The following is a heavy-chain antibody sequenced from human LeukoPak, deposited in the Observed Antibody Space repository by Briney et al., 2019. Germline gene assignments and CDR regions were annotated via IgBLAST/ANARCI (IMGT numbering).Heavy chain of an antibody. CDR3: AKESDGSGSYYEIDY. CDR1: GFTFSSYG. CDR2: ISYDGSNK. D-gene: IGHD3-10*01. J-gene: IGHJ4*02. V-gene: IGHV3-30*18. Sequence: GRSLRLSCAASGFTFSSYGMHWVRQAPGKRLEWVAVISYDGSNKYYADSVKGRFTISRDNSKNTLYLQMNSLRAEDTAVYYCAKESDGSGSYYEIDYWGQGTLVTVSS.